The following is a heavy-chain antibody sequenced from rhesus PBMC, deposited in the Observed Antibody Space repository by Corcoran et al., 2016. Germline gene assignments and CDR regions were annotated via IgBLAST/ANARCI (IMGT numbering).Heavy chain of an antibody. CDR3: ASDPAGTNLDY. Sequence: QLQLQESGPGLVKPSETLSVTCAVSGGSISSSYWSWIRQAPGKGLEWIVYIYGSGSSTNYNPSLKSRVTLSVDTSKNQLYLKLSSLTAADTAVYYCASDPAGTNLDYWGQGVLVTVSS. CDR1: GGSISSSY. CDR2: IYGSGSST. V-gene: IGHV4-169*02. D-gene: IGHD1-20*01. J-gene: IGHJ4*01.